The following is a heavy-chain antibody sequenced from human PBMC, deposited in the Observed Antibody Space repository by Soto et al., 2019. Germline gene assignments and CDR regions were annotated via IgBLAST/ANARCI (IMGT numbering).Heavy chain of an antibody. J-gene: IGHJ4*02. Sequence: QVQLQESGPGLVKPSQTLSLTCTVSGGSISSGGYYWSWIRQHPGKGLEWIGYIYYSGSTYYNPSLKSRVTISVDTSKNQFSLKLSSVTAADTAVYYCARIPPRVEDGAPGPFDYWGQGTLVTVSS. CDR2: IYYSGST. CDR3: ARIPPRVEDGAPGPFDY. V-gene: IGHV4-31*03. D-gene: IGHD4-17*01. CDR1: GGSISSGGYY.